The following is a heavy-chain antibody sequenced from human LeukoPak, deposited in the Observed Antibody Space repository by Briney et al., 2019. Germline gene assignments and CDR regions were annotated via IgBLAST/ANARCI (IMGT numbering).Heavy chain of an antibody. CDR3: ARGRTSMMDYYYCMDV. CDR1: GVSFSDYY. CDR2: INNSGST. D-gene: IGHD2/OR15-2a*01. V-gene: IGHV4-34*01. J-gene: IGHJ6*03. Sequence: MSSETLSLTCAVYGVSFSDYYWGWIRQPPGKGLEWVGEINNSGSTNYNTSPKSRVTISEDTSKNQISLNLTSVTAADTAVYYCARGRTSMMDYYYCMDVWGKGTTVTVSS.